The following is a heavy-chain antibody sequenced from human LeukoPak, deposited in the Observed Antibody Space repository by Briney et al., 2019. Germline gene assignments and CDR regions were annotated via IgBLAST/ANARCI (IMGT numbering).Heavy chain of an antibody. V-gene: IGHV1-2*02. CDR2: INPNSGGT. D-gene: IGHD3-22*01. J-gene: IGHJ4*02. CDR3: ARGQSYDSSGYYPLLP. Sequence: ASVKVSCKASGYTFTGYYMHWLRQAPGQGLEWMGWINPNSGGTNYAQKFQGRVTMTRDTSISTAYMELSRLTSDDTAVYYCARGQSYDSSGYYPLLPWGQGTLVTVSS. CDR1: GYTFTGYY.